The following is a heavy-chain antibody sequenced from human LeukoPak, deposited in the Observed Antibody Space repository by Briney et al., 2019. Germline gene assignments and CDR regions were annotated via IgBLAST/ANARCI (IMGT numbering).Heavy chain of an antibody. V-gene: IGHV3-33*01. CDR2: IWYDGSRK. CDR1: GFTFRNYG. J-gene: IGHJ4*02. D-gene: IGHD2-2*01. Sequence: GGSLRLSCAASGFTFRNYGMHWVRQAPGKGLEWVAIIWYDGSRKYYLDSVKGRFTISRDNSKNMLYLQMSSLRAEDTAVYYCVSFYETYWGRGTLVTVSS. CDR3: VSFYETY.